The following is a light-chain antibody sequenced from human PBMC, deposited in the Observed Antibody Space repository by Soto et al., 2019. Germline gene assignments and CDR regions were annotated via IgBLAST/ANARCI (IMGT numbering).Light chain of an antibody. Sequence: QAVVTQPPSVSGAPGQRVTIFCTGTSSNIGAGYDVHWYQQLPGTVPKLLIYGSNNRPSGVPDRFSGSKSGTSASLAITGLQADDEATYYCQSYDSGLPWVFGGGTQLTVL. CDR2: GSN. V-gene: IGLV1-40*01. CDR1: SSNIGAGYD. J-gene: IGLJ3*02. CDR3: QSYDSGLPWV.